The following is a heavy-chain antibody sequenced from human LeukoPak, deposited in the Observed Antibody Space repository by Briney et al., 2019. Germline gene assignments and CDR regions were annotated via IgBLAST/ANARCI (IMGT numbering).Heavy chain of an antibody. CDR3: AKGSSSWYYYYGMDV. CDR2: ISGSGGST. CDR1: GFTFSSYA. J-gene: IGHJ6*02. V-gene: IGHV3-23*01. Sequence: GALRLSCAASGFTFSSYAMSWVRQAPGKGLEWVSAISGSGGSTYYADSVKGQFTISRDNSKNTLYLQMNSLRAEDTAVYYCAKGSSSWYYYYGMDVWGQGTTVTVSS. D-gene: IGHD6-13*01.